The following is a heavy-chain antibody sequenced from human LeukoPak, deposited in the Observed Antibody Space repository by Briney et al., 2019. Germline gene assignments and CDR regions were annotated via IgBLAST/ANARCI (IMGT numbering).Heavy chain of an antibody. Sequence: ASVKVSCKASGYTFTSYYMHWVRQAPGQGLEWMGIINPSGGSTSYAQKSQGRVTMTRDTSTSTVYMELSSLRSEDTAVYYCARGRDIVLMVYAPADYWGQGTLVTVSS. CDR2: INPSGGST. V-gene: IGHV1-46*01. CDR1: GYTFTSYY. J-gene: IGHJ4*02. D-gene: IGHD2-8*01. CDR3: ARGRDIVLMVYAPADY.